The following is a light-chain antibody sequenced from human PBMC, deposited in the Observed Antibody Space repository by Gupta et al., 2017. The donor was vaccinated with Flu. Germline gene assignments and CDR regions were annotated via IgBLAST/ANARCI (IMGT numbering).Light chain of an antibody. CDR2: DNS. CDR1: SSNIENNY. J-gene: IGLJ3*02. CDR3: GSRYSSLSGWV. V-gene: IGLV1-51*01. Sequence: TISCSGSSSNIENNYVSWYQQHPLTAPKLLIYDNSNRPSEIPDSFSGSKYDTSATLGSTGLQTGDEADYYCGSRYSSLSGWVFGGGTKLTVL.